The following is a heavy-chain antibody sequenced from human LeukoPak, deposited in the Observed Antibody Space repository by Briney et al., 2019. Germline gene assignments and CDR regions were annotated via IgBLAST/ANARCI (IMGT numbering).Heavy chain of an antibody. V-gene: IGHV3-23*01. D-gene: IGHD3-9*01. Sequence: PGGSLRLSCAASGFTFDNYAMSWVRQLPGKGLEWVSDISGSGINTYHADSVKGRFTISRDNSKNTLYLQMNSLRAEDTAVYYCAKDKAGYYLYYFDYWGQGTLVTVSS. CDR2: ISGSGINT. CDR1: GFTFDNYA. J-gene: IGHJ4*02. CDR3: AKDKAGYYLYYFDY.